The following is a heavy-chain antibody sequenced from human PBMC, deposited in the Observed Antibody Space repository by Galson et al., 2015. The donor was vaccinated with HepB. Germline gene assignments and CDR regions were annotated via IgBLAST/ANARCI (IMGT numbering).Heavy chain of an antibody. Sequence: SVKVSCKASGYAFTSYDINWVRQATGQGLEWMGWMYPNSGNTGYAQKFQGRVTMTRNTSISTAYMELSSLRSEDTAVYYCARGRQGGWLQSTPGGFAFDIWGQGTMVTVSS. CDR3: ARGRQGGWLQSTPGGFAFDI. D-gene: IGHD5-24*01. CDR2: MYPNSGNT. CDR1: GYAFTSYD. V-gene: IGHV1-8*01. J-gene: IGHJ3*02.